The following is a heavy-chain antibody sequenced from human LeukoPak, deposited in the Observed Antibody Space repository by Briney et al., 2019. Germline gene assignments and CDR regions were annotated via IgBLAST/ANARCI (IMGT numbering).Heavy chain of an antibody. CDR3: ARERVLLWFGELLRYGMDV. CDR1: GYTFTSYA. J-gene: IGHJ6*02. CDR2: INTNTGNP. V-gene: IGHV7-4-1*02. Sequence: PRASVKVSCKASGYTFTSYAMNWVRQAPGQGLKWMGWINTNTGNPTYAQGFTGRFVFSLDTSVSTAYLQISSLKAEDTAVYYCARERVLLWFGELLRYGMDVWGQGTTVTVSS. D-gene: IGHD3-10*01.